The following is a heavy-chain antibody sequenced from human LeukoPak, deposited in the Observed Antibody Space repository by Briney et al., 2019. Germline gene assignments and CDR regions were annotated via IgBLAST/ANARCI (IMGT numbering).Heavy chain of an antibody. J-gene: IGHJ4*02. CDR3: ARVSGYDWESFYDY. Sequence: SETLSLTCTVSGGSISSYYWSWIRQPPGKGLEWIGYIYYSGSTNYNPSLRSRVTISVDTSKNQFSLKLSSVTAADTAMYYCARVSGYDWESFYDYWGQGSLVTVSS. D-gene: IGHD5-12*01. CDR2: IYYSGST. CDR1: GGSISSYY. V-gene: IGHV4-59*01.